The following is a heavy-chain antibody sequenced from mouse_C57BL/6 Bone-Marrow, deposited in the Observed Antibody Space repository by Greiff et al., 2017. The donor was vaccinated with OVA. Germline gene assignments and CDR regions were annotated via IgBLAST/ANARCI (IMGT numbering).Heavy chain of an antibody. J-gene: IGHJ4*01. CDR1: GYTFTDYN. CDR2: INPNNGGT. CDR3: ARELRLPHYDAMDY. Sequence: EVQLQQSGPELVKPGASVKIPCKASGYTFTDYNMDWVKQSHGKSLEWIGDINPNNGGTIYNQKFKGKATLTVDKSSSTAYMELRSLTSEDTAVYYCARELRLPHYDAMDYWGQGTSVTVSS. D-gene: IGHD3-2*02. V-gene: IGHV1-18*01.